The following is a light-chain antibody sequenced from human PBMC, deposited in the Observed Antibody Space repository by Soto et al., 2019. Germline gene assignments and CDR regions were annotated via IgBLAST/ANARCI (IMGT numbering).Light chain of an antibody. CDR1: SSDVGGYNY. J-gene: IGLJ2*01. V-gene: IGLV2-14*01. Sequence: QSVLTQPASVSGSPGQSITISCTGTSSDVGGYNYVSWYQHHPGKAPKLLIYDVNNRPSGVSDRFSGSKSGNTASLTISGLQTEDEADYYCSSYTSIITVVFGGRTKLTLL. CDR3: SSYTSIITVV. CDR2: DVN.